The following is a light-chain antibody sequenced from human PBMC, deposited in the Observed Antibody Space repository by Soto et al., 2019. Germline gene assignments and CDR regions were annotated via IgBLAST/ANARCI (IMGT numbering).Light chain of an antibody. Sequence: DIQMTQSPSTLSASVGDRVTIICRPSQSISSWLAWYQQKPGKAPKLLIYKASSLESGVPSRFSGSGSGTEFTLTISSLQPDDFATYYCQQYNSYSWTFGQGTKVEIK. CDR3: QQYNSYSWT. CDR2: KAS. CDR1: QSISSW. V-gene: IGKV1-5*03. J-gene: IGKJ1*01.